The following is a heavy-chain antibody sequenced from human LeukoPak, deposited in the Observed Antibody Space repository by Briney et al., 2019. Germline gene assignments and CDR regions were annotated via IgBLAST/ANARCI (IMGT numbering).Heavy chain of an antibody. CDR1: GFTFSSYA. Sequence: GGSLSLSCAPSGFTFSSYAMHWVRQAPGKGREWVAVISYDGSNKYYADSVKGRFTISRDNSKNTLYLQMNSLRAEDTAVYYCARDPALKWELPDYWGQGTLVTVSS. D-gene: IGHD1-26*01. J-gene: IGHJ4*02. CDR2: ISYDGSNK. CDR3: ARDPALKWELPDY. V-gene: IGHV3-30-3*01.